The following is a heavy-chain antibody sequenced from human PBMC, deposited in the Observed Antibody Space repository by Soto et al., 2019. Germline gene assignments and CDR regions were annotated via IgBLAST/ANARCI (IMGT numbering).Heavy chain of an antibody. CDR3: ARDSSSCFDY. D-gene: IGHD6-6*01. J-gene: IGHJ4*02. CDR1: GFTFSSYG. V-gene: IGHV3-33*01. Sequence: QVQLVESGGGVVQPGRSLRLSCAASGFTFSSYGMHWVRQAPGKGLEWVAVIWYDGSNKYYADSVKCRFTISRDNSKNTLYLQMNSLRAEDTAVYYCARDSSSCFDYWGQGTLVTVSS. CDR2: IWYDGSNK.